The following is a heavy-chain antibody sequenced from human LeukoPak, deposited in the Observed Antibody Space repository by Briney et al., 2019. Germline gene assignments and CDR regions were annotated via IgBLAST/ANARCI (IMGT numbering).Heavy chain of an antibody. J-gene: IGHJ4*02. Sequence: PGGSLRLSCEVSGFTFSSYWMSWVRQAPGKGLEWVANIKQDGSGKYYVDSVKGRFTISRDNAKNSLYLQMNSLRAEDTAVYYCARDAAVAAYFDYWGQGTLVTVSS. CDR3: ARDAAVAAYFDY. D-gene: IGHD6-19*01. V-gene: IGHV3-7*01. CDR2: IKQDGSGK. CDR1: GFTFSSYW.